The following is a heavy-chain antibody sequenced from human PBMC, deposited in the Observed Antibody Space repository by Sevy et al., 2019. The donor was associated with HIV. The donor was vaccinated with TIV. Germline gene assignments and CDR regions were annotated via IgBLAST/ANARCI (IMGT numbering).Heavy chain of an antibody. V-gene: IGHV3-23*01. CDR3: AREGCTKPHDY. Sequence: GGSLRLSCAASGFTFSKYSMSWVRQPPGKGLEWVSTLSFGCGEINHADSVKGRFTISRDNSKNSLYLQMNNLRAGDTAVYYCAREGCTKPHDYCGQGTLVTVSS. J-gene: IGHJ4*02. D-gene: IGHD2-8*01. CDR1: GFTFSKYS. CDR2: LSFGCGEI.